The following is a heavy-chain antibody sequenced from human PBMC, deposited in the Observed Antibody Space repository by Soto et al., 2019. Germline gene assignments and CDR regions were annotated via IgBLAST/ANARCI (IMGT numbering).Heavy chain of an antibody. CDR3: ARVLWYHWAYVYYGMDV. V-gene: IGHV4-39*07. CDR2: IYYSGST. D-gene: IGHD3-10*01. CDR1: WGSSSNISCY. J-gene: IGHJ6*02. Sequence: AFQLPSPPKTVSWGSSSNISCYRGMNHQTPGEGLEWIGSIYYSGSTYYNPSLKSRVTISVDTSKNQFSLKLSSVTAADTAVYYCARVLWYHWAYVYYGMDVWGQGTTVTVSS.